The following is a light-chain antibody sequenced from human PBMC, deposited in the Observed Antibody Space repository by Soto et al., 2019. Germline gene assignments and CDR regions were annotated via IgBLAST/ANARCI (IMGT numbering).Light chain of an antibody. CDR1: QSISTW. CDR3: QHFYTFPLT. CDR2: GAS. Sequence: DVQMTQSPSSLSASVGDTVTITCRTSQSISTWLAWYQQKPNKAPKSLISGASNLQSGVPSRFRGSGSGTDFTLTISSLQPEDFATYYCQHFYTFPLTFGGRTKVDIK. J-gene: IGKJ4*01. V-gene: IGKV1D-16*01.